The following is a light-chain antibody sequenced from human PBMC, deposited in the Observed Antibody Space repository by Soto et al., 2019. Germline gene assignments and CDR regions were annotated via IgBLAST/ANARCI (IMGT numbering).Light chain of an antibody. J-gene: IGLJ1*01. CDR1: SSDVGAYDF. CDR2: EVT. V-gene: IGLV2-8*01. Sequence: QSVLTQPPSASGSPGQSVTISCTGTSSDVGAYDFVSWYQHHPGKAPKLMIYEVTKRPSGVPDRFSGSKSGNTASLTVSGLQSEDEADYYCTTHAGNYNFPYVFGTGPKVTVL. CDR3: TTHAGNYNFPYV.